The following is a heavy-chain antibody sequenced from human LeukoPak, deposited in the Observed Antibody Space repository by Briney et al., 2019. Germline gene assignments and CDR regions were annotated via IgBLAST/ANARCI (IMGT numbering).Heavy chain of an antibody. D-gene: IGHD3-3*01. CDR1: GFTFSSFW. J-gene: IGHJ4*02. CDR3: ARLSYDYWTGYYFDY. CDR2: IKQDGTEK. Sequence: GGSLRLSCAASGFTFSSFWMSWVRQAPGKGLEGVANIKQDGTEKYYVDSVKGRFTISRDNAENPLYLQMSSLRAEDTAVYYCARLSYDYWTGYYFDYWGQGTLVTVSS. V-gene: IGHV3-7*01.